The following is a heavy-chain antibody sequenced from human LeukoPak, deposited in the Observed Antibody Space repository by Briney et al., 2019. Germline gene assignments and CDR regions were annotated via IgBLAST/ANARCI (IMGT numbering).Heavy chain of an antibody. J-gene: IGHJ4*02. CDR3: ARGLRGAEY. V-gene: IGHV3-23*01. D-gene: IGHD4/OR15-4a*01. CDR2: ISGSGEST. Sequence: GSLRLSCAASGFTFTSYAMSWARQAPGKGLEWVSAISGSGESTYYADSVKGRFTISRDNSKNALYLQMNSLRAEDTAVYYCARGLRGAEYWGQGTLVTVSS. CDR1: GFTFTSYA.